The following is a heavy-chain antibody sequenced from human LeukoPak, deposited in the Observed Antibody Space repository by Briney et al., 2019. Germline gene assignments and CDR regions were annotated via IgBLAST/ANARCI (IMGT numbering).Heavy chain of an antibody. CDR1: GFTFSSYA. CDR2: ISGSGGST. CDR3: AKHLYGFSAFDY. D-gene: IGHD4-17*01. J-gene: IGHJ4*02. V-gene: IGHV3-23*01. Sequence: PGRSLRPSCAASGFTFSSYAMSWVRQAPGKWLEWVSAISGSGGSTYYADSVKGRFTISRDNSKNTLYLQMNSLRAEDTAVYYCAKHLYGFSAFDYWGQRTLVTVSS.